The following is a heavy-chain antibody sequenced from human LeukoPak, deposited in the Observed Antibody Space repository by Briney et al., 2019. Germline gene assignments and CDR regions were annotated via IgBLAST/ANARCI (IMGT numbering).Heavy chain of an antibody. J-gene: IGHJ6*03. CDR1: GGSISRYY. D-gene: IGHD1-26*01. V-gene: IGHV4-59*01. CDR2: IYYSGST. CDR3: AAGATTFYYMDV. Sequence: KASETLSLTCTVSGGSISRYYWSWIRQPPGKGLEWIGYIYYSGSTNYNPSLKSRVTISVDTSKNQLSLKLSSVTAADTAVYNCAAGATTFYYMDVWGKGTTVTVSS.